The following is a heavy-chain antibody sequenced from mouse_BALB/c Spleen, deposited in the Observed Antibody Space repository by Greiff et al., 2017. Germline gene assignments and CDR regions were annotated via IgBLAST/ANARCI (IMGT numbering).Heavy chain of an antibody. Sequence: EVKLVESGGGLVQPGGSLKLSCAASGFTFSSYTMSWVRQTPEKRLEWVAYISNGGGSTYYPDTVKGRFTISRDNAKNTLYLQMSSLKSEDTAMYYCARHENGNYYFDYWGQGTTLTVSS. CDR1: GFTFSSYT. J-gene: IGHJ2*01. CDR2: ISNGGGST. D-gene: IGHD2-1*01. V-gene: IGHV5-12-2*01. CDR3: ARHENGNYYFDY.